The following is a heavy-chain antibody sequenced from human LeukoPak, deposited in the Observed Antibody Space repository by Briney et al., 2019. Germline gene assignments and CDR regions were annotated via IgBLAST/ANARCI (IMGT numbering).Heavy chain of an antibody. Sequence: ASVKVSCKASGGTFSSYAISWVRQAPGQGLEWMGGIIPIFGTANYAQKFQGRVTITADESTSTAYMELSSLRSEDTAVYYCARAGIAVAGTLLDAFDIWGQGTMVTVSS. CDR1: GGTFSSYA. CDR3: ARAGIAVAGTLLDAFDI. J-gene: IGHJ3*02. D-gene: IGHD6-19*01. CDR2: IIPIFGTA. V-gene: IGHV1-69*01.